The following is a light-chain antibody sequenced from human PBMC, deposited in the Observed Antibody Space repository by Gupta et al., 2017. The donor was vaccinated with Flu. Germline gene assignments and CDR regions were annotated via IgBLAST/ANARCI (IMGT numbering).Light chain of an antibody. CDR1: QSIGNY. Sequence: DIQATKSPSSLSASVGDRVTITCRASQSIGNYLNWYQQMPERAPKLLIYAAFTLQSGVPSRFSGSGSGTDFTLTISSLQPEDFGIYWCQQSSLSPWTFGQGTTVEIK. CDR3: QQSSLSPWT. CDR2: AAF. J-gene: IGKJ1*01. V-gene: IGKV1-39*01.